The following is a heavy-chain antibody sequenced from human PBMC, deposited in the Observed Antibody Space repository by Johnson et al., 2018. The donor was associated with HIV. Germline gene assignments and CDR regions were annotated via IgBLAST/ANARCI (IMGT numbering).Heavy chain of an antibody. Sequence: VQLVESGGGVVQPGRSLRLSCAASGFTFSNFGMHWVRQAPGKGLEWVAVISYDESNKYYADSVKGRFTISRDNSKNTMYLQMNSLRTEDTAVYYCAAPRESRIGYDLDAFDIWGQGTTVTVSP. CDR1: GFTFSNFG. D-gene: IGHD5-12*01. J-gene: IGHJ3*02. V-gene: IGHV3-30*03. CDR3: AAPRESRIGYDLDAFDI. CDR2: ISYDESNK.